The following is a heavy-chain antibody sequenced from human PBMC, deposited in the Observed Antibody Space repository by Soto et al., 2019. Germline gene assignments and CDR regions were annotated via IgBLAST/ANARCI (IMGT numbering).Heavy chain of an antibody. Sequence: EVRLLESGGGLVEPGGSLRLSCVASGFTLSSYVTSWVRQAPGKGLEWVSGISAGSGSTHYADSVKGRFTISRDDSKNTLYLQTNILRVEDTALYYCSKGWGDYWGQGTVVTVSS. J-gene: IGHJ4*02. V-gene: IGHV3-23*01. CDR3: SKGWGDY. CDR2: ISAGSGST. D-gene: IGHD1-26*01. CDR1: GFTLSSYV.